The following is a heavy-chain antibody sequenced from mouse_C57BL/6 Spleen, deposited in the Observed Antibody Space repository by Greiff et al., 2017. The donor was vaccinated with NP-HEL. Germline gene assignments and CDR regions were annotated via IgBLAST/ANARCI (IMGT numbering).Heavy chain of an antibody. V-gene: IGHV1-47*01. J-gene: IGHJ1*03. CDR1: GYTFTTYP. D-gene: IGHD1-1*01. CDR2: FHPYNDDT. CDR3: ARSYYGSRNWYFDV. Sequence: VQLKESGAELVKPGASVKMSCKASGYTFTTYPIEWMKQNHGKSLEWIGNFHPYNDDTKYNEKFKGKATLTVEKSSSTVYLELSRLTSDDSAVYYCARSYYGSRNWYFDVRGTGTTVTVSS.